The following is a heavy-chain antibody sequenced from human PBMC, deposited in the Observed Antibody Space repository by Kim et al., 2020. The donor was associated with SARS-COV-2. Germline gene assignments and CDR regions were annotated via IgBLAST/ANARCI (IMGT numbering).Heavy chain of an antibody. Sequence: GGSLRLSCAASGFTFSSYSMNWVRQAPGKGLEWVSSISSSSSYIYYADSVKGRFTISRDNAKNSLYLQMNSLRAEDTAVYYCAGGGPYYYYGMDVWGQGTTVTVSS. J-gene: IGHJ6*02. CDR3: AGGGPYYYYGMDV. CDR1: GFTFSSYS. V-gene: IGHV3-21*01. CDR2: ISSSSSYI.